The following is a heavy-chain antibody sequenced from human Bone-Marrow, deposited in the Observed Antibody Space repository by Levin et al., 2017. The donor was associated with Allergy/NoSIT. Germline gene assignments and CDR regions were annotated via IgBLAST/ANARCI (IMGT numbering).Heavy chain of an antibody. CDR1: GFTISSNY. Sequence: GESLKISCAASGFTISSNYMSWVRQAPGKGLEWVSVIYSGGSTYYADSVKGRFTISRDNSKNTLYLQMNSLRAEDTAVYYCESSVGNGMDVWGQGTTVTVSS. V-gene: IGHV3-53*01. J-gene: IGHJ6*02. D-gene: IGHD6-25*01. CDR2: IYSGGST. CDR3: ESSVGNGMDV.